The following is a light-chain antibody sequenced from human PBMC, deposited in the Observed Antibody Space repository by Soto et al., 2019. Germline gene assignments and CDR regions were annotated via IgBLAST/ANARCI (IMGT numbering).Light chain of an antibody. CDR3: QQRSNWPQT. J-gene: IGKJ1*01. CDR1: ETVATS. Sequence: ATLSWWSSETVATSLAWYQQKXGXXXRXXXYEASNRATGIPARFSGSGYGTDFTRTISSLEPEDFAVYYCQQRSNWPQTVGQGTKVDIK. CDR2: EAS. V-gene: IGKV3-11*01.